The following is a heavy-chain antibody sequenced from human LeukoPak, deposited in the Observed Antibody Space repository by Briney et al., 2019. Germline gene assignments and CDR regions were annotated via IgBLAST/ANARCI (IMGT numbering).Heavy chain of an antibody. Sequence: GGSLRLSCAVSGFTFSNEAMGWVRQLRGGGLEWVSTISPGGGTTYYAESMKGRFTISRDNSKNTLYLQMNSLRAEDTAVYYCAKGAGCSRTSCYSFDYYYYMDVWGKGTTVTVSS. V-gene: IGHV3-23*01. D-gene: IGHD2-2*02. J-gene: IGHJ6*03. CDR3: AKGAGCSRTSCYSFDYYYYMDV. CDR1: GFTFSNEA. CDR2: ISPGGGTT.